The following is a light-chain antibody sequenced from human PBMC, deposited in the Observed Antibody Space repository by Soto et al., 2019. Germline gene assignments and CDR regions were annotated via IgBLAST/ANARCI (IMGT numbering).Light chain of an antibody. V-gene: IGLV2-8*01. CDR2: EVT. Sequence: QSALTQPPSAPGSPGQSVTISCTGTSSDVGGYNFVSWYQQHPGKAPQLIIYEVTKRPSGVPDRFSGSKSGNTASLTVSGLQTEDEADYYCSSYAATNNYVFGSGTKVTVL. CDR1: SSDVGGYNF. CDR3: SSYAATNNYV. J-gene: IGLJ1*01.